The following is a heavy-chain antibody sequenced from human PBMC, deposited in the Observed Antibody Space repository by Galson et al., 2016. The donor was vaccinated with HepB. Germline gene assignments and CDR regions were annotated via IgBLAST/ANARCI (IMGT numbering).Heavy chain of an antibody. D-gene: IGHD6-19*01. Sequence: SLRLSCAASGFAFSSHWMHWVRQAPGKGLEWVAVISYDGSNKYYADSVKGRFTISRDNSKNTLYLQMNSLRAEDTAVYYCARAEGSSGWLGDWFDPWGQGTLVTVSS. V-gene: IGHV3-30-3*01. CDR3: ARAEGSSGWLGDWFDP. J-gene: IGHJ5*02. CDR2: ISYDGSNK. CDR1: GFAFSSHW.